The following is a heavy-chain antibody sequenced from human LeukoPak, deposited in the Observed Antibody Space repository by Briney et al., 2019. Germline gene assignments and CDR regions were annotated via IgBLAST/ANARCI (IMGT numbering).Heavy chain of an antibody. D-gene: IGHD6-6*01. Sequence: GASVKVSCKASGYTFTGYYMHWVRQAPGQGLEWMGWINPNSGGTNYAQKFQGRVTMTRDTSISTAYMELSSLRSEDTAVYYCARGRVNGLIAARPRSYWFDPWGQGTLVTVSS. V-gene: IGHV1-2*02. CDR3: ARGRVNGLIAARPRSYWFDP. CDR2: INPNSGGT. CDR1: GYTFTGYY. J-gene: IGHJ5*02.